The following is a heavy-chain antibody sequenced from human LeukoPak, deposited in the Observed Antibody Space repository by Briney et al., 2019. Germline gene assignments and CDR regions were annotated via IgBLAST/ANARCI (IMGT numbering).Heavy chain of an antibody. CDR1: GGSISSYY. CDR2: IYYSGST. Sequence: SETLSLTCTVSGGSISSYYWSWIRQPPGKGLEWIGYIYYSGSTNYNPSLKSRVTISVDTSKNQFSLKLSSVTAADTAVYYCARYGGHSSAWYVFDYWGQGTPVTVSS. CDR3: ARYGGHSSAWYVFDY. J-gene: IGHJ4*02. D-gene: IGHD6-19*01. V-gene: IGHV4-59*01.